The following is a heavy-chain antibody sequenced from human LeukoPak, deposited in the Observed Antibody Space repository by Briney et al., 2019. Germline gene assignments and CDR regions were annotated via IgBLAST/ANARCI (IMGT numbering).Heavy chain of an antibody. CDR1: GYTFTSYG. CDR2: ISAYNGNT. D-gene: IGHD5-18*01. CDR3: ARRVDTAMVGNWFDP. V-gene: IGHV1-18*01. Sequence: GASVKVSCKASGYTFTSYGISWVRQAPGQGLEWMGWISAYNGNTNYAQKLQGRVTITADESTSTAYMELSSLRSEDTAVYYCARRVDTAMVGNWFDPWGQGTLVTVSS. J-gene: IGHJ5*02.